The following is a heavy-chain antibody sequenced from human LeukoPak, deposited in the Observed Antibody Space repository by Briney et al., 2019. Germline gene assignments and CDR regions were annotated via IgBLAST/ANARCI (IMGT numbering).Heavy chain of an antibody. CDR1: GFTFSSYA. CDR2: ISYGGSNK. CDR3: ARENWAFDY. D-gene: IGHD7-27*01. J-gene: IGHJ4*02. Sequence: GGSLRLSCAASGFTFSSYAMHWVRQAPGKGLEWVAVISYGGSNKYYADSVKGRFTISRDNSKNTLYLQMNSLRAEDTAVYYCARENWAFDYWGQGTLVTVSS. V-gene: IGHV3-30-3*01.